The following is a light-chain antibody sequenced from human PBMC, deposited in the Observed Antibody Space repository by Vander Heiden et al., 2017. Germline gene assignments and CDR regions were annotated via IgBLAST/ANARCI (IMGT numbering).Light chain of an antibody. V-gene: IGKV1-33*01. J-gene: IGKJ5*01. Sequence: DIQMTQSPSSLSASVGDRVTITCQASQDISNYLNWYQQKPGKAHKLLIYDASNLETGVPSRFSGSGSGTDFTFTISSLQPEDIATYYCQQYDDLGITFGQSRQLEIK. CDR2: DAS. CDR3: QQYDDLGIT. CDR1: QDISNY.